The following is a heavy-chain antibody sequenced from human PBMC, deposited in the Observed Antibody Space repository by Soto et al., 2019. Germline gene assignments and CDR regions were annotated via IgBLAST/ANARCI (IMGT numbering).Heavy chain of an antibody. Sequence: GGSLRLSCAASGFTFSSYGMHWVRQAPGKGLEWVAVISYDGSNKYYADSVKGRFTISRDNSKNTLYLQMNSLRPADTAVYYCATWHEREHAYDVWGQGTTVTVSS. CDR1: GFTFSSYG. CDR3: ATWHEREHAYDV. CDR2: ISYDGSNK. J-gene: IGHJ3*01. V-gene: IGHV3-30*03. D-gene: IGHD1-1*01.